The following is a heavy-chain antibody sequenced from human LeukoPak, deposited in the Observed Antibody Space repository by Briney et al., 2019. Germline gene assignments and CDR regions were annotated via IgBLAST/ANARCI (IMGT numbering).Heavy chain of an antibody. J-gene: IGHJ4*02. CDR1: GFTFSSYS. D-gene: IGHD4-17*01. CDR3: ARDPPYGAVDY. CDR2: ISTGSSTI. Sequence: GGSLRLSCAASGFTFSSYSMNWVRQAPGKGLEWVSYISTGSSTIYNADSVKGRFTISRDNAKNSLYLQMNSLRAEDTAVYYCARDPPYGAVDYWGQGTLVTVSS. V-gene: IGHV3-48*04.